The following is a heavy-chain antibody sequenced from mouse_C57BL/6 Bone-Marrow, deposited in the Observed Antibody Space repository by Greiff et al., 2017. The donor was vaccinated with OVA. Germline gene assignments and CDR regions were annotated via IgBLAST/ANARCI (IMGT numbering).Heavy chain of an antibody. D-gene: IGHD3-2*02. Sequence: QVQLQQSGAELARPGASVKLSCKASGYTFTSHGISWVKQRTGQGLEWIGAIYPISGNTYYNEKFKGKATLTADKSSSTAYMELRSLTSEDSAVYFCARGELRLWFAYWGQGTLVTVSA. J-gene: IGHJ3*01. CDR1: GYTFTSHG. CDR2: IYPISGNT. V-gene: IGHV1-81*01. CDR3: ARGELRLWFAY.